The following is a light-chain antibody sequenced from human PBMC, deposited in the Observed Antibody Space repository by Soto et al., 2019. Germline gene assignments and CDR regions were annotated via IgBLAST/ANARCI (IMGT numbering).Light chain of an antibody. CDR3: QQYGTSVWT. CDR2: KAS. CDR1: QSISSW. V-gene: IGKV1-5*03. J-gene: IGKJ1*01. Sequence: DTQMTQSPSTLSASVGDRVTITCRASQSISSWLAWYQQKPGKAPKLLIYKASTLKSGVPSRFRGSGSGTDCTLTISRLEPEDFEVYYCQQYGTSVWTFGQGTKVDIK.